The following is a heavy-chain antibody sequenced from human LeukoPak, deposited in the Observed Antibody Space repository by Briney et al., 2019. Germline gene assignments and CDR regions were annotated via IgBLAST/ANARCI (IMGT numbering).Heavy chain of an antibody. CDR2: ISGSGTSI. J-gene: IGHJ5*02. CDR1: GFTFSDYQ. D-gene: IGHD3-9*01. CDR3: ARGSLFDWLPSGTWFDP. Sequence: PGGSLRLSCAASGFTFSDYQISWVRQAPGKGLEWVSYISGSGTSIYYADSVKGRFTISRDNAKNSLYLQMNSLRAEDTAVYYCARGSLFDWLPSGTWFDPWGQGTLVTVSS. V-gene: IGHV3-48*03.